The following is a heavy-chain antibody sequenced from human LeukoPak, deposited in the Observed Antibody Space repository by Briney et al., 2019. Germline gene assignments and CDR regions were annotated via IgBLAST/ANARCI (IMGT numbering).Heavy chain of an antibody. D-gene: IGHD6-19*01. V-gene: IGHV4-39*01. Sequence: PSETLSLTCTVSGGSISSSSYYWGWIRQPPGKGLEWIGSIYYSGSTYYNPSLKSRVTISVDTSKNQFSLKLSSVTAADTAVYCCARRKEEGSGWYGDFDCWGQGTLVTVSS. CDR3: ARRKEEGSGWYGDFDC. CDR2: IYYSGST. CDR1: GGSISSSSYY. J-gene: IGHJ4*02.